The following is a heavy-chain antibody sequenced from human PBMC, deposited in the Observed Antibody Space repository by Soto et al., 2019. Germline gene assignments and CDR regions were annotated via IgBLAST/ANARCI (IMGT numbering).Heavy chain of an antibody. V-gene: IGHV3-66*01. CDR3: ARGLRGYGYFDF. Sequence: EVQLVESRGGLVQPGTSLRLSCAASGFTVSSSYMTWVRQAPGKGLEWVSVIYSGGSTYYADSVKGRFTISRDNSRNTLYLQMNSLRVEDTAVYYCARGLRGYGYFDFWGQGTLVTVSS. D-gene: IGHD5-18*01. CDR1: GFTVSSSY. CDR2: IYSGGST. J-gene: IGHJ4*02.